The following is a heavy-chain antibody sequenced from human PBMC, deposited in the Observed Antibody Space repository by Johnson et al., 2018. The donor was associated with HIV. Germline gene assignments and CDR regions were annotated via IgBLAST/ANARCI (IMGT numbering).Heavy chain of an antibody. J-gene: IGHJ3*02. CDR2: ISYDGSNK. CDR3: ARVRRRGWYDNDAFDI. V-gene: IGHV3-30-3*01. CDR1: GFTFSSYA. D-gene: IGHD6-19*01. Sequence: QVQLVESGGGVVQPGGSLRLSCAASGFTFSSYAMHWVRQAPGKGLEWVAVISYDGSNKYYADSVKGRFTISRDDSKNTLYLQMNSLIPEDTAVYYCARVRRRGWYDNDAFDIWGQGTMVTVSS.